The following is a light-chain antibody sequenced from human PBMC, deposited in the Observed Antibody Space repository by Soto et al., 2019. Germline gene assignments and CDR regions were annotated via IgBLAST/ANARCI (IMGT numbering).Light chain of an antibody. CDR1: QDISNY. CDR3: QQYDNLPLT. J-gene: IGKJ4*01. CDR2: DAS. Sequence: IHMTQSASSLSASVGYRVTITCQASQDISNYLNWYQQKQGKAPKLLIYDASNLETGVPSRFSGSGYGTDFNFTISSLQPEDIATYYCQQYDNLPLTFGGGTKVDIK. V-gene: IGKV1-33*01.